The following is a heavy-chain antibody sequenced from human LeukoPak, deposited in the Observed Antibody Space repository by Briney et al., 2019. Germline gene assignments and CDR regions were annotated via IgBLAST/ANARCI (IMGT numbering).Heavy chain of an antibody. D-gene: IGHD3-10*01. CDR1: GFTFSSYW. CDR2: IKQDGSEK. CDR3: AREVDGPGYQLFIDY. V-gene: IGHV3-7*01. J-gene: IGHJ4*02. Sequence: GGSLRLSCAASGFTFSSYWMSWVRQAPGKGLEWVANIKQDGSEKYYVDSVKGRFTISRDNAKNSLYLQMNSLRAEDTAVYYCAREVDGPGYQLFIDYWGQGTLVTVSS.